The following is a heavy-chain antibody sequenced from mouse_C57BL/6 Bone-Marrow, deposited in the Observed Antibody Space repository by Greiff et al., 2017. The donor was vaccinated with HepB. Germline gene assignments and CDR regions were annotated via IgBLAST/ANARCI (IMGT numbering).Heavy chain of an antibody. CDR3: ARTGFAY. J-gene: IGHJ3*01. CDR1: GYTFTSYW. CDR2: IYPGSGST. V-gene: IGHV1-55*01. Sequence: QVHVKQPGAELVKPGASVKMSCKASGYTFTSYWITWVKQRPGQGLEWIGDIYPGSGSTNYNEKFKSKATLTVDTSSSTAYMQLRSLTSEDSAVYYCARTGFAYWGQGTLVTVSA.